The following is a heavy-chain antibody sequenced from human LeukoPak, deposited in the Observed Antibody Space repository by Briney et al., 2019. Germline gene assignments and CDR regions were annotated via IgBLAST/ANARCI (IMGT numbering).Heavy chain of an antibody. CDR1: GYTFTSNY. D-gene: IGHD3-22*01. J-gene: IGHJ6*03. V-gene: IGHV1-46*01. CDR3: ARDQHYYDSSGYYSGTYYYYYTDV. Sequence: GASVKVSCKAFGYTFTSNYMHWVRQAPGQGPEWMGVISPSGGSTTYAQKFQGRVTLTRDMSTSTDYLELSSLRSEDTAVYYCARDQHYYDSSGYYSGTYYYYYTDVWGKGTTVTISS. CDR2: ISPSGGST.